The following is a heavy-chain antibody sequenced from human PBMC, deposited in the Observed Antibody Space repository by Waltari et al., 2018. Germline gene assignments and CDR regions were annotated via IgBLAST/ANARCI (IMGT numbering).Heavy chain of an antibody. CDR1: GFTFSSYA. J-gene: IGHJ5*02. D-gene: IGHD2-21*01. CDR2: ISGSGGST. CDR3: AKMVDFGGEGWFDP. V-gene: IGHV3-23*01. Sequence: EVQLLESGGGLVQPGGSLRLSCAASGFTFSSYAMSWVRQAPGKGVEWVSAISGSGGSTYYADSVKGRFTISRDNSKNTLYLQRNSLRAEDTAVYYCAKMVDFGGEGWFDPWGQGTLVTVSS.